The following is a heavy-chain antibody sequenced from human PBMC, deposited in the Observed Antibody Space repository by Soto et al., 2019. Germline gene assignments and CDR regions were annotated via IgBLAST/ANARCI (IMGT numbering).Heavy chain of an antibody. D-gene: IGHD3-9*01. V-gene: IGHV3-23*01. CDR2: ISGSGGST. J-gene: IGHJ4*02. CDR1: GFTFSSYA. CDR3: AKYVSILSGYYGSPDY. Sequence: EVQLLESGGGLVQPGGSLRLSCAASGFTFSSYAMSWVRQAPGKGLEWVSAISGSGGSTFYADSVKDRFTISRDNSKNTLYLQMNSLRAEDTAVYYCAKYVSILSGYYGSPDYWGQGTLVTVSS.